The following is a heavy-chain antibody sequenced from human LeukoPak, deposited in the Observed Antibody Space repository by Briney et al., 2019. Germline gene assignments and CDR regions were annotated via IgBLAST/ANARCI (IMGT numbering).Heavy chain of an antibody. Sequence: SETLSLTCTVSGGSISSGGYYWSWIRQPPGKGLEWIGSIYYSGSTYYNPSLKSRVTISVDTSKNQFPLKLSSVTAADTAVYYCASRSGYYNFDYWGQGTLVTVSS. J-gene: IGHJ4*02. CDR1: GGSISSGGYY. CDR2: IYYSGST. CDR3: ASRSGYYNFDY. D-gene: IGHD3-22*01. V-gene: IGHV4-39*01.